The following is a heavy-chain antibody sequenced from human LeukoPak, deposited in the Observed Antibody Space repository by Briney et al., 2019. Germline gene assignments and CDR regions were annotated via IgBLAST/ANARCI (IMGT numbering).Heavy chain of an antibody. CDR2: IYYSGST. CDR3: ARDRSTDAFDI. Sequence: SETLSLTCTVSGGSISVYYWSWIRQPPGKGLEWIGYIYYSGSTNYNPSLKSRVTISVDTSKNQFSLKLSSVTAADTAVYYCARDRSTDAFDIWGQGTMVTVSS. J-gene: IGHJ3*02. CDR1: GGSISVYY. V-gene: IGHV4-59*01.